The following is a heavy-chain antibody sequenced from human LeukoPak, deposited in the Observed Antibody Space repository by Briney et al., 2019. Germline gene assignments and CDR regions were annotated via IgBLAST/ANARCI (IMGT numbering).Heavy chain of an antibody. V-gene: IGHV3-23*01. Sequence: GGSLRLSCAASGFTFSSYAMSWVRQAPGKGLEWVSAISGSGGSTYYADSVKGRFTISRDNSKNTLYLQMNSLTADDTAVYYCARIDGSDDYWGQGTLVSVSS. CDR3: ARIDGSDDY. CDR2: ISGSGGST. CDR1: GFTFSSYA. D-gene: IGHD5-24*01. J-gene: IGHJ4*02.